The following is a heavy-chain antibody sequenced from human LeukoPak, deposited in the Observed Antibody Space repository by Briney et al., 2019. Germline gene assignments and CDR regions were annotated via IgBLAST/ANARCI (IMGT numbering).Heavy chain of an antibody. CDR1: GGSISSGGYY. CDR2: IYHSGST. Sequence: SETLSLTCTVSGGSISSGGYYWSWIRQPPGKGLEWIGYIYHSGSTYYNPSLKSRVTISVDRSKNQFSLKLSSVTAADTAVYYCARDTKQQKGLDYWGQGTLVTVSS. CDR3: ARDTKQQKGLDY. D-gene: IGHD6-13*01. J-gene: IGHJ4*02. V-gene: IGHV4-30-2*01.